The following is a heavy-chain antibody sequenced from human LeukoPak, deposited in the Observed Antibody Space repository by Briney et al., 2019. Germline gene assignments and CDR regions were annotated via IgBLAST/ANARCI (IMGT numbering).Heavy chain of an antibody. Sequence: ASVKVSCKASGYTFTSYDINWVRQATGQGLEWMGWMNPNSGNTGYAQKFQGRVTMTRDTSISTAYMELSRLRSDDTAVFYCARNTYYYDSSAGTFDFWGQGTLVTVSS. CDR2: MNPNSGNT. CDR1: GYTFTSYD. V-gene: IGHV1-8*01. CDR3: ARNTYYYDSSAGTFDF. D-gene: IGHD3-22*01. J-gene: IGHJ4*02.